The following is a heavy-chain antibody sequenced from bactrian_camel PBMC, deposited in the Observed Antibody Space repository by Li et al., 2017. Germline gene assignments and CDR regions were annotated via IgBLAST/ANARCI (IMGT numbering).Heavy chain of an antibody. CDR2: ISSDGST. J-gene: IGHJ6*01. CDR1: GSTFDDLD. Sequence: VQLVESGGGLVQPGGSLRLSCTASGSTFDDLDMAWYRQAAGNECELVSRISSDGSTYYTDSAKGRFTISQDNVNNTVYLQMNSLKPEDTAVYYCAVPGSWSPECGYSGQGTQVTVS. D-gene: IGHD6*01. CDR3: AVPGSWSPECGY. V-gene: IGHV3S60*01.